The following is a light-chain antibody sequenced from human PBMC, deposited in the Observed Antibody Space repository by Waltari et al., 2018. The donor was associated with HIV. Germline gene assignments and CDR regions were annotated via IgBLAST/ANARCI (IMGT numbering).Light chain of an antibody. CDR1: PDVQKN. Sequence: IKMTQSPSLVSAPVGDRVTVSCLATPDVQKNVNWYHQKIGKAPRLIIYNGVIQQEGAASRFSGSGAGREFSLTIADLQPEDTGLYFCLQFNVLPYSFGQGTRL. CDR3: LQFNVLPYS. J-gene: IGKJ5*01. CDR2: NGV. V-gene: IGKV1-33*01.